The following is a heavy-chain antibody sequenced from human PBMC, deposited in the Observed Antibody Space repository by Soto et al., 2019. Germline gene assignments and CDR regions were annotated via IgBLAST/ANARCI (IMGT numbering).Heavy chain of an antibody. D-gene: IGHD4-17*01. V-gene: IGHV3-9*01. Sequence: GGSLRLSCAASGFTFDDYAMHWVRQAPGKGLEWVSGISWNSGSIGYADSVKGRFTISRGNAKNSLYLQMNSLRAEDTALYYCAKGESYGDYNFDYWGQGTLVTVSS. CDR3: AKGESYGDYNFDY. CDR2: ISWNSGSI. J-gene: IGHJ4*02. CDR1: GFTFDDYA.